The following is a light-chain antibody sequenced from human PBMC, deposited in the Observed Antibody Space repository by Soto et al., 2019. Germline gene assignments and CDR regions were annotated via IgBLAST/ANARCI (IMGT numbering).Light chain of an antibody. CDR1: QRVTSN. CDR3: QHDNSYSEA. J-gene: IGKJ1*01. Sequence: EIVMTQSPATLSVSPGERATLSCRASQRVTSNLAWYQQKPGQAPRLLIYGASTRATGIPARFSGSGSGTEFTLTISSLQPDDFATYYCQHDNSYSEAFGQGTKVDIK. V-gene: IGKV3-15*01. CDR2: GAS.